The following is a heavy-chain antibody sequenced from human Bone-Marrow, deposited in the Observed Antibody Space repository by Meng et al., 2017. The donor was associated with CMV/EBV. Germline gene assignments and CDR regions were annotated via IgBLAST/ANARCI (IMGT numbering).Heavy chain of an antibody. D-gene: IGHD2-2*01. V-gene: IGHV4-34*01. CDR2: INHSGST. CDR1: GGSFSVYY. J-gene: IGHJ5*02. Sequence: SETLSLTCAAYGGSFSVYYWSWTRQPPGKGLEWIGEINHSGSTNYNPSLKSRVTISVDTSKNQFSLKLSSVTAVDTAVYYCARSPRIVVVPAAIFWFDPWGQGTLVTVSS. CDR3: ARSPRIVVVPAAIFWFDP.